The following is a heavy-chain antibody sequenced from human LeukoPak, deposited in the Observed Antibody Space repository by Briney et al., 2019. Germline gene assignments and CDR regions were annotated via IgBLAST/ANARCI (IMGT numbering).Heavy chain of an antibody. CDR2: VSGRGDST. J-gene: IGHJ5*02. Sequence: PGGSLRLSCAASGFTFSSYAISWVRQAPGKGLEWVSAVSGRGDSTYYADSVKGRFTISRDNAKNTLYPQMNSLRAEDTAVYYCARDRDTIFGVVTNWIDPWGQGTLVAVSS. D-gene: IGHD3-3*01. V-gene: IGHV3-23*01. CDR3: ARDRDTIFGVVTNWIDP. CDR1: GFTFSSYA.